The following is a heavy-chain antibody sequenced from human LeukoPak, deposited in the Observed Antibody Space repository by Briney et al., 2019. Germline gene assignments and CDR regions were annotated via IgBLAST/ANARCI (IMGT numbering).Heavy chain of an antibody. CDR1: GFSLNIYA. D-gene: IGHD2-15*01. J-gene: IGHJ6*02. CDR3: ARDVATPREGWDYYYGMDV. CDR2: IGTSSNNI. V-gene: IGHV3-48*02. Sequence: PGGSLRLSCTASGFSLNIYAMNWVRQAPGKGLEWLSYIGTSSNNIKYADSVKGRFTISRDNAKDSLYLQMNSLRDEDTAIYYCARDVATPREGWDYYYGMDVWGQGTTVTVSS.